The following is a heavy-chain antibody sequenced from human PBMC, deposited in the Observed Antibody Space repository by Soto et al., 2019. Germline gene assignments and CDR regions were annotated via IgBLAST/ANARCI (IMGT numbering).Heavy chain of an antibody. CDR3: ASIAVAGIPYGMDV. Sequence: GASVKVSCKASGYTFTSYDINWVRQATGQGLEWMGWMNPNSGNTGYAQKFQGRVTMTRNTSISTAYMELSSLRSEDTAVYYCASIAVAGIPYGMDVWGQGTTVTVSS. CDR1: GYTFTSYD. D-gene: IGHD6-19*01. J-gene: IGHJ6*02. CDR2: MNPNSGNT. V-gene: IGHV1-8*01.